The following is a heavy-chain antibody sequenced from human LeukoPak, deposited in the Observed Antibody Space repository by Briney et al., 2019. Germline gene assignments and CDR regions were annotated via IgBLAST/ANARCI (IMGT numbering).Heavy chain of an antibody. J-gene: IGHJ4*02. Sequence: GGSLRLSCAASGSTFSSYAMHWVRQAPGKGLEWVAVISYDGSNKYYADSVKGRFTTSRDNSKNTLYLQMNSLRAEDTAVYYCARDGGSSGWYVGYFDYWGQGALVTVSS. CDR1: GSTFSSYA. D-gene: IGHD6-19*01. CDR2: ISYDGSNK. CDR3: ARDGGSSGWYVGYFDY. V-gene: IGHV3-30-3*01.